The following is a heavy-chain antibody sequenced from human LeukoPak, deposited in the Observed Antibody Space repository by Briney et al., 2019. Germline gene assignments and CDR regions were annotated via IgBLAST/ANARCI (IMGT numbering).Heavy chain of an antibody. V-gene: IGHV3-66*01. D-gene: IGHD3-10*01. Sequence: GGSLRLSCAASGFTVSSNYMSWVRQAPGKGLEWVSVIYSGSSTYYADSVKGRFTISRDNSKNTLYLQMNSLRAEDTAVYYCARDPLYYGSGSYYGWGQGILVTVSS. CDR2: IYSGSST. CDR1: GFTVSSNY. CDR3: ARDPLYYGSGSYYG. J-gene: IGHJ4*02.